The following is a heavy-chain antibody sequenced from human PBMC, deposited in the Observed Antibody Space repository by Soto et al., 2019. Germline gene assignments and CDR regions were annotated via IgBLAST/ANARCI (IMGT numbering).Heavy chain of an antibody. CDR3: AREMIVVVPAAIGYDAFDI. CDR2: IIPIFGTA. V-gene: IGHV1-69*13. J-gene: IGHJ3*02. CDR1: GGTFSSYA. D-gene: IGHD2-2*02. Sequence: SVKVSCKASGGTFSSYAISWVRQAPGQGLEWMGGIIPIFGTANYAQKFQGRVTITADESTSTAYMELSSLRSEDTAVYYCAREMIVVVPAAIGYDAFDIWGQGTMVTVSS.